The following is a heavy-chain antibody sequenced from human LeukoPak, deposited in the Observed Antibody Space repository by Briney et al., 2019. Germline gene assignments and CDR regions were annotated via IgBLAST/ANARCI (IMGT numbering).Heavy chain of an antibody. V-gene: IGHV1-2*02. CDR2: INPNSGGT. D-gene: IGHD3-9*01. CDR3: AGDRYFDWLSPFY. J-gene: IGHJ4*02. Sequence: GASVKVSCKASGYTFTGYYMHWVRQAPGQGLEWMGWINPNSGGTNYAQKFQGRVTMTRDTSISTAYMELSRLRSDDTAVYYCAGDRYFDWLSPFYWGQGTLVTVSS. CDR1: GYTFTGYY.